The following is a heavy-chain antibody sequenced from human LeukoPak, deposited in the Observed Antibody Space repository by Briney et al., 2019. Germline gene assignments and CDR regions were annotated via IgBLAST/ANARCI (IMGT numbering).Heavy chain of an antibody. J-gene: IGHJ6*03. D-gene: IGHD3-3*01. CDR1: GGSISSYY. Sequence: SETLSLTCTVSGGSISSYYWSWIRQPAGKGLEWIGRIYTSGSTNYNPSLKSRVTMSVDTSKNQFSLKLSSVTAADTAVYYCARSPLLGSLEWLLGDYYCMDVWGKGTTVTVSS. CDR2: IYTSGST. CDR3: ARSPLLGSLEWLLGDYYCMDV. V-gene: IGHV4-4*07.